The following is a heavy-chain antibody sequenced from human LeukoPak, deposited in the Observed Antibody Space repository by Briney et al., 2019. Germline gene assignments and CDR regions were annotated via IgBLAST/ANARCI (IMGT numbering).Heavy chain of an antibody. CDR2: IYSGGST. CDR1: GFTFSSYG. V-gene: IGHV3-NL1*01. CDR3: AREMATSYFDY. Sequence: GGSLRLSCAASGFTFSSYGMHWVRQAPGKGLEWVSVIYSGGSTYYADSVKGRFTISRDNSKNTLYLQMNSLRAEDTAVYYCAREMATSYFDYWGQGTLVTVSS. J-gene: IGHJ4*02. D-gene: IGHD5-24*01.